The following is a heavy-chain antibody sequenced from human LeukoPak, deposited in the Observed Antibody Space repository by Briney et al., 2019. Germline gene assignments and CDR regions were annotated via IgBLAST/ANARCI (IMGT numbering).Heavy chain of an antibody. J-gene: IGHJ4*02. CDR1: GFTFSNSW. V-gene: IGHV3-7*01. CDR3: ARLPAYCSSTSCYYDY. Sequence: GGSLRLSCAASGFTFSNSWMSWVRQAPGKGLEWVATIKPDGSAQYYVDSVKGRFTISRDNAKNSLFLQINSLRAEDTAVYYCARLPAYCSSTSCYYDYWGQGTLVTVSS. D-gene: IGHD2-2*01. CDR2: IKPDGSAQ.